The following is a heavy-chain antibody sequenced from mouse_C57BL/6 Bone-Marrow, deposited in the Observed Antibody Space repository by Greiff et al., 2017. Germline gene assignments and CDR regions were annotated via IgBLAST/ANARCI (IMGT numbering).Heavy chain of an antibody. D-gene: IGHD2-4*01. Sequence: QVQLQHSDAELVKPGASVKISCTVSGYTFTDHTIHWMKQRPEQGLEWIGYIYPRDGSTKYNEKFKGKATLTADKSSSTAYMQLNSLTSEDSAVYFCARRGIYYDYEAWFAYWGQGTLVTVSA. V-gene: IGHV1-78*01. J-gene: IGHJ3*01. CDR1: GYTFTDHT. CDR3: ARRGIYYDYEAWFAY. CDR2: IYPRDGST.